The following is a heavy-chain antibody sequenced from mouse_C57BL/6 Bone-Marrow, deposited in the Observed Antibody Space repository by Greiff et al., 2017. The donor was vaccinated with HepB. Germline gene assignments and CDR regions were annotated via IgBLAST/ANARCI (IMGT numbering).Heavy chain of an antibody. V-gene: IGHV1-52*01. CDR2: IDPSDSET. CDR3: ARTYSNYGFAY. Sequence: VQLQESGAELVRPGSSVKLSCKASGYTFTSYWMHWVKQRPIQGLEWIGNIDPSDSETHYNQKFKDKATLTVDKSSSTAYMQLSSLSSEDSAVYYCARTYSNYGFAYWGQGTLVTVSA. J-gene: IGHJ3*01. D-gene: IGHD2-5*01. CDR1: GYTFTSYW.